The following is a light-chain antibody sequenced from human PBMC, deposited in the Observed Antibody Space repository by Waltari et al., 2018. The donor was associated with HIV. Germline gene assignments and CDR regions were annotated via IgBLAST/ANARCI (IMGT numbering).Light chain of an antibody. Sequence: QSGLTQPPSLSGTPGQRLTIPCSGNNSNIGRNYVFWSLQVPVTAPSLFGYRSNRRPSGVVDRFSGSRSGASASLVIGGLRVEDEADYYCASWDDGLSGHVFGGGTTVSV. CDR1: NSNIGRNY. J-gene: IGLJ1*01. V-gene: IGLV1-47*01. CDR2: RSN. CDR3: ASWDDGLSGHV.